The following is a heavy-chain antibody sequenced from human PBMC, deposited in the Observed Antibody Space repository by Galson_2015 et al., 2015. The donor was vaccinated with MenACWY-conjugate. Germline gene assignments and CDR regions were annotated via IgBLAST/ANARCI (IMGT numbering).Heavy chain of an antibody. CDR3: ARHSSGYFNLDI. CDR2: IYYTGST. V-gene: IGHV4-59*08. J-gene: IGHJ3*02. Sequence: EWIGYIYYTGSTNYNPSLKSRVTISVDTSKNQFSLKLSSVTAADTAVYYCARHSSGYFNLDIWGQGTMVSVSS. D-gene: IGHD3-22*01.